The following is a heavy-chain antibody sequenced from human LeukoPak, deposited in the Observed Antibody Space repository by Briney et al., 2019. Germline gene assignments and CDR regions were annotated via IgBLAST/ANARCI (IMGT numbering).Heavy chain of an antibody. CDR2: IYSGGST. CDR3: ARNPYGDYSFDY. D-gene: IGHD4-17*01. V-gene: IGHV3-53*05. Sequence: GGSLRLSCAASGFTVSSNYMSWVRQAPGKGLEWVSVIYSGGSTYYADSVKGRFTISRDNSKNTLYLQMNSLRAEDTAVYYCARNPYGDYSFDYWGQGTLVTVSS. CDR1: GFTVSSNY. J-gene: IGHJ4*02.